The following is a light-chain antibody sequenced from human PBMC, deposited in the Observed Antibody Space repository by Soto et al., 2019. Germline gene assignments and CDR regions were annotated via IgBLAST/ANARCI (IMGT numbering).Light chain of an antibody. CDR3: QTWGTGIQV. CDR2: LNSDGSH. J-gene: IGLJ2*01. CDR1: SGHSNYA. V-gene: IGLV4-69*01. Sequence: QLVLTQSPSASASLGASVKLTCTLNSGHSNYAIAWHQQQPEKGPRYLMKLNSDGSHRKGDGIPDRFSGSSSGAERYLTISSLQSEDEADYYCQTWGTGIQVFGGGTKVTVL.